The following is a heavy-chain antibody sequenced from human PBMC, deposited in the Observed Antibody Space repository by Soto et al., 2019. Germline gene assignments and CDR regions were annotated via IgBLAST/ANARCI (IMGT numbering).Heavy chain of an antibody. Sequence: ASVKVSCKASGYTFTSYDINWVRQATGQGLEWMGWMNPNSGNTGYAQKFQGRVTMTRNTSISTAYMELSSLRSEDTAVYYCARAVTMADYYYYGMDVWVQGTTVSVSS. CDR2: MNPNSGNT. CDR1: GYTFTSYD. D-gene: IGHD4-4*01. CDR3: ARAVTMADYYYYGMDV. V-gene: IGHV1-8*01. J-gene: IGHJ6*02.